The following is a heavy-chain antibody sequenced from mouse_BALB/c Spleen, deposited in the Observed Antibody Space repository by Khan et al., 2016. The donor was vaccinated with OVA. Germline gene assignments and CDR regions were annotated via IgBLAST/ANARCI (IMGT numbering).Heavy chain of an antibody. Sequence: EVELVESGGGLVKPGGSLKLSCAASGFAFSYYDMSWVRQTPEKRLEWVAFISTGGDNTYYPDTVKGRFTISRDNAKNTPYRQMSSLKSEDTAMYYCTRPHYYGSNYYFDDLGQGTTLTVSS. V-gene: IGHV5-12-1*01. CDR2: ISTGGDNT. CDR3: TRPHYYGSNYYFDD. CDR1: GFAFSYYD. D-gene: IGHD1-1*01. J-gene: IGHJ2*01.